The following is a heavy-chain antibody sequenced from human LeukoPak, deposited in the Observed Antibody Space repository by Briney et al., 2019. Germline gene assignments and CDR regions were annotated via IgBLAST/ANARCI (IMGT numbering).Heavy chain of an antibody. Sequence: ASVKVSCKASGGTFSSYAISWVRQAPGQGLEWMGGIIPIFGTANYAQKFQGRVTITADKSTSTAYMELSSLRSEDTAVYYCARANLQYGADYGFDIWGQGTMVTVSS. J-gene: IGHJ3*02. V-gene: IGHV1-69*06. D-gene: IGHD4/OR15-4a*01. CDR2: IIPIFGTA. CDR1: GGTFSSYA. CDR3: ARANLQYGADYGFDI.